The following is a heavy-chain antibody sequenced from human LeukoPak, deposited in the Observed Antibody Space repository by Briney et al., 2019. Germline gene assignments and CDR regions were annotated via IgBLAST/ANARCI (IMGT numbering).Heavy chain of an antibody. CDR1: GGTFSSYA. CDR3: ASIAAAGTDYYYYMDV. V-gene: IGHV1-69*06. J-gene: IGHJ6*03. Sequence: GASVKVSCKASGGTFSSYAISWVRQAPGQGLEWMGGIIPIFGTANYAQKFQGRVTITADKSTSTAYMELSSLRSEDTAVYYCASIAAAGTDYYYYMDVWGKGTTVTVSS. CDR2: IIPIFGTA. D-gene: IGHD6-13*01.